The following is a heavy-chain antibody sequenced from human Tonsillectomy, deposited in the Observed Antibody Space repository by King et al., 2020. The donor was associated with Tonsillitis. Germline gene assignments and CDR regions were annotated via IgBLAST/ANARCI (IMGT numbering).Heavy chain of an antibody. J-gene: IGHJ4*02. D-gene: IGHD3-22*01. CDR2: ISSSSSYI. CDR3: ARSNYYDSSGYIDY. V-gene: IGHV3-21*01. CDR1: GFTFSTYS. Sequence: QLVQSGGGLVKPGGSLRLSCAASGFTFSTYSMNWVRQAPGKGLELVSSISSSSSYIYYADSVKGRFTISRDNAKNSLYLQMNSLRAEDTAVYYCARSNYYDSSGYIDYWGQGTLVTVSS.